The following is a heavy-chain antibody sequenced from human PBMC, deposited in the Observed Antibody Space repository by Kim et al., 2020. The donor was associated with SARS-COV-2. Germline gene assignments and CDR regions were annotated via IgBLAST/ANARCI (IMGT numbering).Heavy chain of an antibody. CDR2: IYCSGST. CDR1: GGSISSYD. Sequence: SETLSLTCTVSGGSISSYDWSWVRQPPGKGLEWVGDIYCSGSTNYNPSLKSRGTISVDTSKNQFSLKLSSVTAADTAVYYCARDRLWAGRFDPWGQGTLVTVSS. J-gene: IGHJ5*02. V-gene: IGHV4-59*01. D-gene: IGHD3-10*01. CDR3: ARDRLWAGRFDP.